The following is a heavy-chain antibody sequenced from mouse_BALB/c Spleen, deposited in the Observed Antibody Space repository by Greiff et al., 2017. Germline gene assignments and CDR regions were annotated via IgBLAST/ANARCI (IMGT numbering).Heavy chain of an antibody. Sequence: VQLQQSGPELEKPGASVKISCKASGYSFTGYNMNWVKQSHGKSLEWIGYIYPYNGGTGYNQKFKSKATLTVDNSSSTAYMELRSLTSEDSAVYYCARDYYGYFAYWGQGTLVTVSA. D-gene: IGHD1-2*01. CDR1: GYSFTGYN. V-gene: IGHV1S29*02. CDR3: ARDYYGYFAY. CDR2: IYPYNGGT. J-gene: IGHJ3*01.